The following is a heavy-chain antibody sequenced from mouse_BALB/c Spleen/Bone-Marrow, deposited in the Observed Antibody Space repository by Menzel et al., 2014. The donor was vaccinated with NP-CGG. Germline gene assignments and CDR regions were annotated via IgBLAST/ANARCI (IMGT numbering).Heavy chain of an antibody. Sequence: EVNVVESGGGLVQPGGSLRLSRATSGFTFXDYYMSWVRQPPGKALEWLGFIRNKANGYTTEYSASVKGRFTISRDNSQSILYLQMNTLRAEDSATYYCARDDYYAMDYWGQGTSVTVSS. CDR3: ARDDYYAMDY. V-gene: IGHV7-3*02. CDR1: GFTFXDYY. J-gene: IGHJ4*01. CDR2: IRNKANGYTT.